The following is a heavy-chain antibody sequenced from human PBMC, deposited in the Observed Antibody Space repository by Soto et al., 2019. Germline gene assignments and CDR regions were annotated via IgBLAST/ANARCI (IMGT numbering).Heavy chain of an antibody. D-gene: IGHD5-12*01. V-gene: IGHV3-11*06. J-gene: IGHJ3*02. Sequence: QVQLVESGGGLVKPGGSPRLSCAASGFTFSDYYMSWIRQAPGKGLEWVSYISSSSSYTNYADSVKGRFTISRDNAKNSLYLQMNSLRAEDTAVYYCARVPVRWLQFEVCDAFDIWGQGTMVTVSS. CDR3: ARVPVRWLQFEVCDAFDI. CDR2: ISSSSSYT. CDR1: GFTFSDYY.